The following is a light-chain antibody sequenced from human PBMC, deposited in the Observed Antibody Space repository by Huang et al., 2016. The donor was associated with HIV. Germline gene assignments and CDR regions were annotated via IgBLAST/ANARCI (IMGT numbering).Light chain of an antibody. CDR1: QNVSRPY. V-gene: IGKV3-20*01. CDR2: DAS. CDR3: QQYDTSPPT. J-gene: IGKJ1*01. Sequence: EIVLTQSPGTLSLSPGERATLSCRASQNVSRPYLVWYQQNPGQAPRLLIYDASSRATGSPDRFSGSGSGTDFTLTISRLEPEDFAVYYCQQYDTSPPTFGQGTKVEIK.